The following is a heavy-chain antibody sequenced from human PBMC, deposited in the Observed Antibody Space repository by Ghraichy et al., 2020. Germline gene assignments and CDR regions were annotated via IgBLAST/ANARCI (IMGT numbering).Heavy chain of an antibody. V-gene: IGHV3-21*01. J-gene: IGHJ6*02. D-gene: IGHD2-2*02. CDR2: ISAGSGVI. Sequence: GGSLRLSCVASGFMFDDYTMNWVRQAPGKGLEWVSSISAGSGVIYYAHSVRGRFTPSRDNAKNSLYLQMNALRVEDTAVYYCARDLVPASIPYGVDVWGQGTTVIVSS. CDR1: GFMFDDYT. CDR3: ARDLVPASIPYGVDV.